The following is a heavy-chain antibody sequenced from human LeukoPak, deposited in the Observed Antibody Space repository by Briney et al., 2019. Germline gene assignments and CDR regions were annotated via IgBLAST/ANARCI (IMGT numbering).Heavy chain of an antibody. V-gene: IGHV3-23*01. J-gene: IGHJ6*02. CDR2: ITGSGGNT. CDR3: AKAASSSWPSYYYGMDV. D-gene: IGHD6-13*01. CDR1: GFIFSSYS. Sequence: GGSLRLSCAASGFIFSSYSMSRVRQAPGKGLEWVSVITGSGGNTYYADSVKGRFTISKDNSKDTVYLQMSSLRVDDTAVYYCAKAASSSWPSYYYGMDVWGQGTTVTVSS.